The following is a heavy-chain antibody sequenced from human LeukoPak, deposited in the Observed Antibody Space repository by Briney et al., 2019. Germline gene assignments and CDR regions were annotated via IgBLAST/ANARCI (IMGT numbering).Heavy chain of an antibody. CDR1: GFTFSSYA. J-gene: IGHJ4*02. CDR3: AKDYRGWYIDPAFDY. V-gene: IGHV3-23*01. Sequence: GGSLRLSCAASGFTFSSYAMSWVRQAPGKGLEWVSATSGSGGSTYYADSVKGRFTISRDNSKNTLYLQMNSLRAEDTAVYYCAKDYRGWYIDPAFDYWGQGTLVTVSS. D-gene: IGHD6-19*01. CDR2: TSGSGGST.